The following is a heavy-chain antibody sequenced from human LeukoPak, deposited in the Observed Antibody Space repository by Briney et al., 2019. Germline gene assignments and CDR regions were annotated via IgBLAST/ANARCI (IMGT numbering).Heavy chain of an antibody. CDR3: ARGHHCSGGSCYWVDY. D-gene: IGHD2-15*01. Sequence: SETLSLTCTVSGGSISSYYWSWIRQPPGKGLEGIGYIYYSGSTNYNPSLKSRVTISVDTSKNQFSLKLSSVTAADTAVYYCARGHHCSGGSCYWVDYWGQGTLVTVSS. CDR1: GGSISSYY. V-gene: IGHV4-59*01. J-gene: IGHJ4*02. CDR2: IYYSGST.